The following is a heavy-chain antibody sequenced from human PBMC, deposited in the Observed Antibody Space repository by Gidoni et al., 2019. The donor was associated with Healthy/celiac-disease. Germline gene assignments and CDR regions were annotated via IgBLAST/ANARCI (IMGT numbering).Heavy chain of an antibody. D-gene: IGHD1-26*01. CDR3: ARDRGDYAGAALDY. CDR2: ISAYNGNT. CDR1: GYPFTSYV. J-gene: IGHJ4*02. Sequence: QVQLVQSGAEVKNPGASVKVSCKPSGYPFTSYVISWVRQAPGQGLEWMGWISAYNGNTKYAQKLQGRVTMTTDTSTSTAYMELRSLRSDDTAVYYCARDRGDYAGAALDYWGQGTLVTVSS. V-gene: IGHV1-18*01.